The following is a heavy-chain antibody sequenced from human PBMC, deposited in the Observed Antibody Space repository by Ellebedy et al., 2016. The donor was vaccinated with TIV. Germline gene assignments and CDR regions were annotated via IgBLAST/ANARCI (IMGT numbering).Heavy chain of an antibody. D-gene: IGHD3-22*01. CDR3: AKAARDDSSVWQLDY. CDR1: GGTFSSFA. J-gene: IGHJ4*02. CDR2: IIPIFGTP. Sequence: SVKVSCKASGGTFSSFAITWVRQAPGQGLEWMGGIIPIFGTPKYAQKFQGRVTITADESTSTGYMELSSLRSADTAIYYCAKAARDDSSVWQLDYWGQGTLVTVS. V-gene: IGHV1-69*13.